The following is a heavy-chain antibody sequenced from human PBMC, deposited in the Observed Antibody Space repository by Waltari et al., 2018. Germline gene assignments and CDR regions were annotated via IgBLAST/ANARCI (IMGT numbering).Heavy chain of an antibody. CDR2: INHSGST. V-gene: IGHV4-34*01. CDR1: GGSFSGYY. Sequence: QVQLQQWGAGLLKPSETLSLTCAVYGGSFSGYYWSWIRQPPGKGLEWIGEINHSGSTNYNPSLKSRVTISVDTSKNQFSLKLSSVTAADTAVYYCARGPAVAGLFFDYWGQGTLVTVSS. D-gene: IGHD6-19*01. CDR3: ARGPAVAGLFFDY. J-gene: IGHJ4*02.